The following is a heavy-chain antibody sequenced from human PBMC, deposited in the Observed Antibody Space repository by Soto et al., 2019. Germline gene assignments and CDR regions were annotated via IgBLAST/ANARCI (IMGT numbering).Heavy chain of an antibody. CDR2: IYYSGST. J-gene: IGHJ5*02. Sequence: QVQLQESGPGLVKPSQTLSLTCTVSGGSISSGGYYWSWIRQHPGKGLEWIGAIYYSGSTYYNPSLKSRVTISVETSKNQFSMKLSSVTAADTAVYYCARESCPPYYEFFDTPNQSWFDPWGQGTLVTGSS. CDR3: ARESCPPYYEFFDTPNQSWFDP. CDR1: GGSISSGGYY. V-gene: IGHV4-31*03. D-gene: IGHD3-3*01.